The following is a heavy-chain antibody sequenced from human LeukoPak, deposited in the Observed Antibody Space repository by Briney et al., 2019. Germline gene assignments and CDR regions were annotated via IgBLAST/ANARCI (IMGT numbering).Heavy chain of an antibody. CDR3: ARVGYYDSSGYYPKYFQH. CDR1: GFTFSSYW. CDR2: MRQDGSEK. V-gene: IGHV3-7*01. D-gene: IGHD3-22*01. J-gene: IGHJ1*01. Sequence: GGSLRLSCAASGFTFSSYWMSWVRQAPGKGLEWVANMRQDGSEKYYVDSVKGRFTISRDNAKNSLYLQMNSLRAEDTAVYYCARVGYYDSSGYYPKYFQHWGQGTLVTVSS.